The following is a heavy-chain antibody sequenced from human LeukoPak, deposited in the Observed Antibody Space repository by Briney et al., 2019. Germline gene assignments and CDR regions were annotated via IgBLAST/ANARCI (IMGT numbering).Heavy chain of an antibody. CDR1: GFTVSNDY. V-gene: IGHV3-66*02. CDR2: IYNGGST. Sequence: PGGSLRLSCAVSGFTVSNDYMSWVRQAPGKGLEWVSVIYNGGSTYYADSVKGRFTISRDNSKNTLYLQMNSLRAEDTAVYYCARGRKSPRKLAARTPPDYWGQGTLVTVSS. J-gene: IGHJ4*02. D-gene: IGHD6-6*01. CDR3: ARGRKSPRKLAARTPPDY.